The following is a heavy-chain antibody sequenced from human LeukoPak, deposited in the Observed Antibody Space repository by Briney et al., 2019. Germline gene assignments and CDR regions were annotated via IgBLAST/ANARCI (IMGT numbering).Heavy chain of an antibody. CDR3: ARDTTDYYDSSGYYLAYYYYYGMDV. J-gene: IGHJ6*02. CDR1: GYTFTSYY. D-gene: IGHD3-22*01. V-gene: IGHV1-46*01. CDR2: INPSGGST. Sequence: ASVKVSCKASGYTFTSYYMHWVRQAPGQGLEWMGVINPSGGSTNYAQKFQGRVTMTRDTSTSTVYMELSSLTSEDTALYYCARDTTDYYDSSGYYLAYYYYYGMDVWGQGTTVTVSS.